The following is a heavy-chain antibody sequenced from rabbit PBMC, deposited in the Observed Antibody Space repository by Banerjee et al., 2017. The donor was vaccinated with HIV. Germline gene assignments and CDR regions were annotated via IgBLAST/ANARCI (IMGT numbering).Heavy chain of an antibody. D-gene: IGHD6-1*01. CDR2: IYSGSSGRP. CDR1: GFDFISNA. V-gene: IGHV1S40*01. CDR3: ARDRGITGYAYATYYFNL. Sequence: QSLEESGGDLVKPGASLTLTCTASGFDFISNAMCWVRQAPGKGLEWIACIYSGSSGRPYYASWAKGRFTISKASSTTVTLQMTSLTVADTATYFCARDRGITGYAYATYYFNLWGPGTLVTVS. J-gene: IGHJ4*01.